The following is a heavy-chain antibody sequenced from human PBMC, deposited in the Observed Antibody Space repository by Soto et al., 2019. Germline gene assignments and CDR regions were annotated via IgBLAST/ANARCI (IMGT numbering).Heavy chain of an antibody. Sequence: SETLSLTCTVSGGSITDYSWVWIRQPAGKGPEWIGRIFSSGSTNYNPSLKGRITMSLDTSKNQFSLKLNSATATDTAVYFCARDQGVVVTADNWFDPWGQGILVTVS. CDR1: GGSITDYS. J-gene: IGHJ5*02. CDR2: IFSSGST. V-gene: IGHV4-4*07. D-gene: IGHD2-21*02. CDR3: ARDQGVVVTADNWFDP.